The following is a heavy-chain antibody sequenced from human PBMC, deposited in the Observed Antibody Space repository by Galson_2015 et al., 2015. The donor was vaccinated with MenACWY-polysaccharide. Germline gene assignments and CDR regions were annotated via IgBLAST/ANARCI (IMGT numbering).Heavy chain of an antibody. CDR3: ARDPSPGARSGPDY. D-gene: IGHD1-1*01. CDR1: GYTFTTYE. Sequence: SVKVSCKASGYTFTTYEINWVRQATGQGLEWMGSVNPNSGDTGYAQKFQGRVTMTRNTSISTAYMELSGLRSEDTAVYYCARDPSPGARSGPDYWGQGTLVTVSS. CDR2: VNPNSGDT. J-gene: IGHJ4*02. V-gene: IGHV1-8*01.